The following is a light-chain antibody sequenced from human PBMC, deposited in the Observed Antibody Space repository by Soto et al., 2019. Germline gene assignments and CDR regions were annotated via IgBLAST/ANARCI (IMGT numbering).Light chain of an antibody. J-gene: IGKJ5*01. CDR3: QQSYSTPSIT. V-gene: IGKV1-39*01. CDR1: QSVSSY. Sequence: TQSPSTLSLSPGERATLSCRASQSVSSYLAWYQHKPGKAPKLLIYAASSLQSGVPSRFSGSGSGTDFTLTISSLQPEDFATYYCQQSYSTPSITFGQGTRLEIK. CDR2: AAS.